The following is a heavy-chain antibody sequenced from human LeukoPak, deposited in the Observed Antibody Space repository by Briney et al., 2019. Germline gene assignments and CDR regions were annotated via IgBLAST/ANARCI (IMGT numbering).Heavy chain of an antibody. CDR1: GFTFSIYS. J-gene: IGHJ4*02. CDR3: ARDRGYFDN. CDR2: ITSSSNYI. V-gene: IGHV3-21*01. Sequence: GGSLRLSCAASGFTFSIYSMNWVRQAPGKGLEWLSSITSSSNYIYYADSVKGRFTISRDNVQNSLYLQMNSLRAEGTAMYYCARDRGYFDNWGQGTLVTVSS.